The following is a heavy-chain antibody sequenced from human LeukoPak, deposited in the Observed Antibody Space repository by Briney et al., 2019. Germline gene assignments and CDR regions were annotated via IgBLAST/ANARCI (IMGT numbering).Heavy chain of an antibody. V-gene: IGHV3-11*01. D-gene: IGHD3-3*01. Sequence: GGSLRLSCAASGFIVSSNYMSWIRQAPGKGLEWVSYISSSASTIYYADSVKGRLTISRDNAKNSLYLQMNSLRAEDTAMYYCARGTYGFWSGSNFYFDYWGQGTLVTVSS. J-gene: IGHJ4*02. CDR2: ISSSASTI. CDR1: GFIVSSNY. CDR3: ARGTYGFWSGSNFYFDY.